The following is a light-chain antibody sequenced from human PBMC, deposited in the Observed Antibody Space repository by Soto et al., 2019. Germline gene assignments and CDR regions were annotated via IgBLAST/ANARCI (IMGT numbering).Light chain of an antibody. CDR3: LQYDKWPPRLT. CDR2: GAS. V-gene: IGKV3-15*01. Sequence: VLTQPPATVSVSPGEGATFSCRASQNIGSNLAWYQQKSGQAPRLLIFGASNRATGVPAKFSGSGSGTEFTLTISSLQSEDFAVYYCLQYDKWPPRLTFGGGTKVEIK. J-gene: IGKJ4*01. CDR1: QNIGSN.